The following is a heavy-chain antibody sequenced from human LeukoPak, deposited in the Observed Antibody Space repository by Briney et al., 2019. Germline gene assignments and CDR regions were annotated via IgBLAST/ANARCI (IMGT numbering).Heavy chain of an antibody. CDR3: ARDPVPATARHFDY. Sequence: PGRSLRLSCAASGFTFSSYAMHWVRQAPGKGLEWVAVTSSDGNIKYYEDSVKGRFTISRDNSKNTLYLQMNSLRGEDTGVYYCARDPVPATARHFDYWGQGTLVTVSS. V-gene: IGHV3-30-3*01. J-gene: IGHJ4*02. CDR2: TSSDGNIK. CDR1: GFTFSSYA. D-gene: IGHD1-1*01.